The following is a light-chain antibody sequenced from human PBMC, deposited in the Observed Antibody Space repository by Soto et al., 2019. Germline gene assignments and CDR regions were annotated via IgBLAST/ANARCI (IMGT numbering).Light chain of an antibody. V-gene: IGKV3-11*01. J-gene: IGKJ2*01. CDR2: GAS. Sequence: EIVLTQSPATLSLSPGERATLSCRASQSVSNYLAWYQQKPGQAPRLLIYGASNRATGIPARFTGSGSGTDFTITISSLEPEDFAVYYCQHRGEWPRTFGQGTKWEIK. CDR3: QHRGEWPRT. CDR1: QSVSNY.